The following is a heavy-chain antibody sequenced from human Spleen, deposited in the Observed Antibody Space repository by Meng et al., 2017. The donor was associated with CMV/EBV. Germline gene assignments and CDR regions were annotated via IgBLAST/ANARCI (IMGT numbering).Heavy chain of an antibody. CDR1: GYTFSSYG. CDR3: ARDGGLNWNYGFDY. J-gene: IGHJ4*02. CDR2: INPSGGST. Sequence: ASVKVSCKASGYTFSSYGISWVRQAPGQGLEWMGIINPSGGSTSYAQKFQGRITMTRDTSTSTVYMELSSLRSEDTAVYYCARDGGLNWNYGFDYWGQGTLVTVSS. V-gene: IGHV1-46*01. D-gene: IGHD1-7*01.